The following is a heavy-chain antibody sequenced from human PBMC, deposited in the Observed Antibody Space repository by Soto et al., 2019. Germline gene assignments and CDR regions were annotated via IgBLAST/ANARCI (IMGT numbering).Heavy chain of an antibody. CDR2: INWNGGRT. CDR1: GFTFDDYG. V-gene: IGHV3-20*04. J-gene: IGHJ6*03. CDR3: ARSGNIVATTNYYMDV. D-gene: IGHD5-12*01. Sequence: EVQLVESGGGVVRPGGSLRLSCVASGFTFDDYGMHWVRRAPGKGLEWVSGINWNGGRTGYPGSMKGRFIISRDNAKNSLYLQMNSLRAEDTALYYCARSGNIVATTNYYMDVWGNGTTVTVSS.